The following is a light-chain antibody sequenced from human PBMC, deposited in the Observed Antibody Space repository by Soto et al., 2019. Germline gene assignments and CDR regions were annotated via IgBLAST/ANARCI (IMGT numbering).Light chain of an antibody. J-gene: IGKJ1*01. CDR1: QGISNF. Sequence: DIQMTQSPSSLSASVGDRVTITCRASQGISNFLAWYQQKPGKVPKLLIYAASTLQFGVPSRFSGSGSGTDFTLTISSLQPEDVATYYCQMYNSAPQTFGQWTKVEIK. CDR3: QMYNSAPQT. V-gene: IGKV1-27*01. CDR2: AAS.